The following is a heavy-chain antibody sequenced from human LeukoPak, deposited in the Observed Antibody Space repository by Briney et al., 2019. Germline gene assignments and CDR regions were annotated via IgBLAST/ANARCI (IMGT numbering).Heavy chain of an antibody. D-gene: IGHD2-15*01. Sequence: PSETLSLTCAVYGESLNSYYWSWVRQPPGAGLEWIGEIYESGTTKYNPSLKSRVAISMVPSKQQFSLILSSVTAADTAVYYCARGAWATRLASWGLGTPVIVSS. J-gene: IGHJ4*02. CDR3: ARGAWATRLAS. V-gene: IGHV4-34*01. CDR1: GESLNSYY. CDR2: IYESGTT.